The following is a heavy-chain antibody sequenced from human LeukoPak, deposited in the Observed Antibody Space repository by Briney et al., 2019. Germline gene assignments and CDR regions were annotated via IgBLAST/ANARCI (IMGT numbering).Heavy chain of an antibody. CDR3: ARVSENYDGGFDY. CDR1: GFTLNSYW. CDR2: IKQDGSDK. J-gene: IGHJ4*02. V-gene: IGHV3-7*01. D-gene: IGHD4-23*01. Sequence: GGSLRLCCAASGFTLNSYWMNWVHQAPGKGLEWVANIKQDGSDKHYVDSVKGRFTISRDNAKNSLYLQMNSLRAEDTAVYYCARVSENYDGGFDYWGQGTLVTVSS.